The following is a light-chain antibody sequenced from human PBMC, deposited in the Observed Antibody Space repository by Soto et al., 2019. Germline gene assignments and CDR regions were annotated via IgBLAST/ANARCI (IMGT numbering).Light chain of an antibody. CDR1: QSISSSF. CDR3: QQCGNSPET. V-gene: IGKV3-20*01. J-gene: IGKJ1*01. Sequence: DIVLTQSPGTLSLSPGQRATLSCRASQSISSSFLAWYQQKPGQAPRLLIYGASSRATGIPDRFSGSGSGTDFTLTISRLEPEDFAVYYCQQCGNSPETFGQGTKVEMK. CDR2: GAS.